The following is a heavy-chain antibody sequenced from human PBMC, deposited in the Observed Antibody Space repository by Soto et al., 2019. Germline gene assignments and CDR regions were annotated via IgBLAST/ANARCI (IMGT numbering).Heavy chain of an antibody. J-gene: IGHJ6*02. CDR2: IYHSGST. CDR3: ARVSGSYYYGMDV. Sequence: SETLSLTCAVSGGSISSSNWWSWVRQPPGKGLEWIGEIYHSGSTNYNPSLKSRVTISVDKSKNQFSLKLSSVTAADTAVYYYARVSGSYYYGMDVWGQGTTVTV. CDR1: GGSISSSNW. D-gene: IGHD1-26*01. V-gene: IGHV4-4*02.